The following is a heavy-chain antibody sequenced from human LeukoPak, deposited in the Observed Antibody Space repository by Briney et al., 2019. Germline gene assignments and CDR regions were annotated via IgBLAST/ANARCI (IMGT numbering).Heavy chain of an antibody. CDR2: IYYSGNT. CDR3: ARHISYYYDSSGYGSHFDY. D-gene: IGHD3-22*01. Sequence: PSQTLSLTCTVSGGSISSGGNYWSWIRQHLGKGLEWIGYIYYSGNTYYNPSLKSRVTISVDTSKNQFSLRLSSVTAADTAVYYCARHISYYYDSSGYGSHFDYWGQGTLVTVSS. CDR1: GGSISSGGNY. V-gene: IGHV4-31*03. J-gene: IGHJ4*02.